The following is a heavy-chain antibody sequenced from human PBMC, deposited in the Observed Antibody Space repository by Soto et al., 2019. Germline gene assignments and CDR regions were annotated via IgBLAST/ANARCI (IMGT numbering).Heavy chain of an antibody. CDR2: ISGSGGST. CDR1: GFTFSSYA. J-gene: IGHJ5*02. D-gene: IGHD1-26*01. V-gene: IGHV3-23*01. CDR3: AKDLDIVGATTRAFWSLDTGGWFDP. Sequence: EVQLLESGGGLVQPGGSLRLSCAASGFTFSSYAMSWVRQAPGMGLEWVSAISGSGGSTYYADSVKGRFTISRDNSKNTLYLQMNSLRAEDTAAYYCAKDLDIVGATTRAFWSLDTGGWFDPWGQGTLVTVSS.